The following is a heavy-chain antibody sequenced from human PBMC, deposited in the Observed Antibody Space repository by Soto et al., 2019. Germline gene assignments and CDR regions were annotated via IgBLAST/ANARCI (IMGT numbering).Heavy chain of an antibody. CDR2: INHSGST. J-gene: IGHJ6*03. D-gene: IGHD6-6*01. CDR1: GGAFSGYY. CDR3: ARARRNAYYYYYMDV. Sequence: PETLSLTCAVYGGAFSGYYWSWIRQPPGKGLEWIGEINHSGSTNYNPSLKSRVTISVDTSKNQLSLKLSSVTAADTAVYYCARARRNAYYYYYMDVWGKGTTVTVSS. V-gene: IGHV4-34*01.